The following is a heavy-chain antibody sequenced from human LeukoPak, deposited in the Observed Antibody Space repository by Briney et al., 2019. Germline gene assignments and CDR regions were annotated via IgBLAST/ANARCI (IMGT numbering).Heavy chain of an antibody. CDR1: GFTFNSYA. D-gene: IGHD1-20*01. J-gene: IGHJ4*02. CDR3: AKELITGTTRNYYFDY. CDR2: ISGSGGTT. V-gene: IGHV3-23*01. Sequence: QPGGSLRLSCAASGFTFNSYAMSWVRQAPGKGLEWVSGISGSGGTTYYADSVKGRFTISRDNSKKTLYLQMNSLRGEDTAVYYCAKELITGTTRNYYFDYWGQGTLVTVSS.